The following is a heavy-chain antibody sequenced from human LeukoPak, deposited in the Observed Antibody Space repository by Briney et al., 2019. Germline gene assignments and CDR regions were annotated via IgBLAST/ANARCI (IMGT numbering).Heavy chain of an antibody. CDR2: MNQFGTEV. V-gene: IGHV3-7*04. D-gene: IGHD3/OR15-3a*01. CDR3: ARGTYYYEF. CDR1: KFTFSDYY. Sequence: GGSLRLSCAASKFTFSDYYMTWVRQAPGKGPEWVAYMNQFGTEVKYLDSVKGRFTISRDNAKNSLYLWMTSLTADDTAVYYCARGTYYYEFWGQGTLVIVSS. J-gene: IGHJ4*02.